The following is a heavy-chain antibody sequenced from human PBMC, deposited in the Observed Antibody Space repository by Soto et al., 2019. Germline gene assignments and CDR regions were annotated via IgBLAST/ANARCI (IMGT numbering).Heavy chain of an antibody. V-gene: IGHV2-5*02. CDR1: GFSLRTVEVG. CDR2: IYWDDEK. CDR3: ARLSSSDWFFVD. D-gene: IGHD6-13*01. J-gene: IGHJ4*02. Sequence: QITLKESGPTLVKPTQTLTLTCSFSGFSLRTVEVGVGWIRQPPGKALEWVSIIYWDDEKRYSPSLKSRLSITEDTSNNQVVLRMINMDVVDTATYYCARLSSSDWFFVDWGQGTMVNVSS.